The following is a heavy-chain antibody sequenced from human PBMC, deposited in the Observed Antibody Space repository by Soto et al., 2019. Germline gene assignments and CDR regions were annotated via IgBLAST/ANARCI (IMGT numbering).Heavy chain of an antibody. CDR3: TGGGPGHPFDY. CDR1: GVSITSHY. V-gene: IGHV4-59*11. Sequence: QVQLQESGPGLVKPSETLSLTCTVSGVSITSHYWTWIRQPPGKGLEWIGNIHYSGSTNYSSSLKSRVIISVDTSENQSSLKLSSVTTADTAVYYCTGGGPGHPFDYWGQGTLVTVSS. D-gene: IGHD3-10*01. J-gene: IGHJ4*02. CDR2: IHYSGST.